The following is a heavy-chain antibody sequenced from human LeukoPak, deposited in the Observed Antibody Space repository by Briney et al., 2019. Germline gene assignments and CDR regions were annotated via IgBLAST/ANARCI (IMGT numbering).Heavy chain of an antibody. D-gene: IGHD5-24*01. CDR3: ARSGLRDGSNFPDY. J-gene: IGHJ4*02. CDR2: IYYSGST. CDR1: GGSISSSSYY. Sequence: SETLSLTCTVSGGSISSSSYYWGWIRQPPGKGLEWIGSIYYSGSTYYNPSLKSRVTISVDTSKNQFSLKLSSVTAADTAVYYCARSGLRDGSNFPDYWGQGTLVTVSS. V-gene: IGHV4-39*07.